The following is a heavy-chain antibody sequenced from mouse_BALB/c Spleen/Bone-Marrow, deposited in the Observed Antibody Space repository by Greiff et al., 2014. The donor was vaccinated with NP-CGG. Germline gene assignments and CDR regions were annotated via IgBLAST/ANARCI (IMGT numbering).Heavy chain of an antibody. CDR1: GFNIKDTY. CDR2: IDPANGNT. CDR3: ANYDYGWYFDV. Sequence: DVQLVESGAELVKPGASVKLSCTASGFNIKDTYMHWVKQRPEQGLGWIGRIDPANGNTKYDPKFQGKATITADTSSNTAYLQLSSLTSEDTAVYYCANYDYGWYFDVWDAGTTVTVSS. V-gene: IGHV14-3*02. D-gene: IGHD2-4*01. J-gene: IGHJ1*01.